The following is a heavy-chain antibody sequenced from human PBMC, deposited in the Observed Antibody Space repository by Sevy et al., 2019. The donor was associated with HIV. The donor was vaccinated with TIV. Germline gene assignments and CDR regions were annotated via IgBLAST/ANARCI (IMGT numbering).Heavy chain of an antibody. CDR3: ARAKTGMGLIDWFDP. J-gene: IGHJ5*02. D-gene: IGHD3-16*01. V-gene: IGHV1-18*01. CDR2: ISAYNGNT. CDR1: GYTFTSYG. Sequence: ASVKVSCKASGYTFTSYGISWVRQAPGQGLEWMGWISAYNGNTNYAQKLQGRVTMTTDTSTSTAYMELRSLRSDDTAVYYCARAKTGMGLIDWFDPWGQGTLVTVSS.